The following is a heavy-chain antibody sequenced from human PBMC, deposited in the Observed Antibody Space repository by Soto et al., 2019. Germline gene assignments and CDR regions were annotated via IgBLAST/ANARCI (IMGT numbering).Heavy chain of an antibody. J-gene: IGHJ6*02. V-gene: IGHV5-10-1*01. CDR2: IDPSDSYT. CDR1: GYSFTSYW. D-gene: IGHD3-10*01. Sequence: GESLKISCKGSGYSFTSYWISWVRQMPGKXLEWMGRIDPSDSYTNYSPSFQGHVTISADKSISTAYLQWSSLKASDTAMYYCARPYYYGSGSYPLDYYYGMDVWGQGTTVTVSS. CDR3: ARPYYYGSGSYPLDYYYGMDV.